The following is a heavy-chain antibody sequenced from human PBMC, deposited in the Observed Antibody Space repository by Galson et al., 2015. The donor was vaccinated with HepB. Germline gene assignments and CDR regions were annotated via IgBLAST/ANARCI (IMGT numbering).Heavy chain of an antibody. CDR3: ARVPLDYSVDPDY. Sequence: ETLSLTCTVSGGSISIYYWSWIRQPPGKQLEWIGYIYHSGSTNYNPSLRSRVTISVDTSKNQFSRKLSSVTAADPAVYYCARVPLDYSVDPDYWGQGTLVIVSS. V-gene: IGHV4-59*08. D-gene: IGHD4-11*01. CDR1: GGSISIYY. J-gene: IGHJ4*02. CDR2: IYHSGST.